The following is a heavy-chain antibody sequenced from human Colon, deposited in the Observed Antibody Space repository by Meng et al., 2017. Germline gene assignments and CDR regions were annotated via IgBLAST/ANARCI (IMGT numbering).Heavy chain of an antibody. CDR1: GITFSRAY. Sequence: VQLVEFGGGLAKPGGSLRLSCAASGITFSRAYMSWVRQPAGKGLEWVGRIKSNSDGGTTDYAAPVKGRFTISRDDSKSTLYLQMNSLKIEDTAMYYCGTDIYDWGQGTLVTVSS. J-gene: IGHJ4*02. D-gene: IGHD2/OR15-2a*01. V-gene: IGHV3-15*01. CDR2: IKSNSDGGTT. CDR3: GTDIYD.